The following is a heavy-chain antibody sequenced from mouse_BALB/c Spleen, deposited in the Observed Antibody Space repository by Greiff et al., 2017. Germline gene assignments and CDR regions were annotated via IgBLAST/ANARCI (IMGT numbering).Heavy chain of an antibody. J-gene: IGHJ1*01. CDR1: GFAFSSYD. CDR3: ARRDGYYVDWYFDV. CDR2: ISSGGGST. D-gene: IGHD2-3*01. Sequence: EVKLMESGGGLVKPGGSLKLSCAASGFAFSSYDMSWVRQTPEKRLEWVAYISSGGGSTYYPDTVKGRYTISRDNAKNTLYLQMSSLKSEDTAMYYCARRDGYYVDWYFDVWGAGTTVTVSS. V-gene: IGHV5-12-1*01.